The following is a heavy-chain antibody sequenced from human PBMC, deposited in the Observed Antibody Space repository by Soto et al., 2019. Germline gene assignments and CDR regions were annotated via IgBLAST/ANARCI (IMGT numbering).Heavy chain of an antibody. CDR3: AKGEGSGWSYFDY. Sequence: EVQLLESVGGLVQPGGSLRLSGAASGFTFSSYAMNWVRQAPGKGLGGVSSISGTSGRTYYADSGEGRFTISRDTSKNPLYLQIDSLRAEDTAVYYCAKGEGSGWSYFDYWCQGNLVSVSS. D-gene: IGHD6-19*01. CDR1: GFTFSSYA. V-gene: IGHV3-23*01. CDR2: ISGTSGRT. J-gene: IGHJ4*02.